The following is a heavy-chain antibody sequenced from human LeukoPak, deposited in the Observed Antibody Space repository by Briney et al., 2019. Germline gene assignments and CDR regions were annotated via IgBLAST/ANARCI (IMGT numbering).Heavy chain of an antibody. CDR3: ARPGIAATGAFDC. CDR1: GFTFSSYAMH. V-gene: IGHV4-39*01. CDR2: IYYSGST. J-gene: IGHJ4*02. Sequence: GSLRLSCSASGFTFSSYAMHWVRQPPGKGLEWIGSIYYSGSTYYNPSLKSRVSISVDTSKNQFSLNLTSVTAADTAVYFCARPGIAATGAFDCWGQGTLVTVSS. D-gene: IGHD6-13*01.